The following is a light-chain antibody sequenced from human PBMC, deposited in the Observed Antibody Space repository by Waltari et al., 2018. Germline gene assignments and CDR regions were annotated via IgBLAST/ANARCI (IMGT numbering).Light chain of an antibody. J-gene: IGKJ1*01. V-gene: IGKV1-39*01. Sequence: DSQMTQAPSSLSASVGDRVTITCRASQSISSYLSWYQQKPGKAPNLLIYAASRLQSGVPSRFIGRRSGTDFPFASSSLQPEVFAAYHSQQGYSTPRTFGQGSEGELK. CDR3: QQGYSTPRT. CDR2: AAS. CDR1: QSISSY.